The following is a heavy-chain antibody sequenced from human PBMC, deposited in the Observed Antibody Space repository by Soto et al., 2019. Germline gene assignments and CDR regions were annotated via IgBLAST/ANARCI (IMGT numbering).Heavy chain of an antibody. V-gene: IGHV3-23*01. Sequence: LRLSCAASGFTLSSYAMSWVRQAPGKGLEWVSAISGSGGSTYYADSVKGRFTISRDNSKNTLYLQMNSLRAEDTAVYYCAKSRELRSKDLLYYFDYWGQGTLVTVSS. D-gene: IGHD1-26*01. CDR3: AKSRELRSKDLLYYFDY. CDR2: ISGSGGST. CDR1: GFTLSSYA. J-gene: IGHJ4*02.